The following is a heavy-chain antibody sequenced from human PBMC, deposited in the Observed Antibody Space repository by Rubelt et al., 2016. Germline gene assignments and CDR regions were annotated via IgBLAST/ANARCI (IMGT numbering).Heavy chain of an antibody. V-gene: IGHV3-48*01. Sequence: GQLVESGGGLVQPGGSLRLSCAASGFTFSSNSMNWVRQAPGKGLEWVSYISSSSNTIYYADSVKGRFTISRDNAKDSLYLQMNSLRAEDTAVYYCARTGKDWGQGTLVTVSS. CDR1: GFTFSSNS. CDR2: ISSSSNTI. CDR3: ARTGKD. J-gene: IGHJ4*02.